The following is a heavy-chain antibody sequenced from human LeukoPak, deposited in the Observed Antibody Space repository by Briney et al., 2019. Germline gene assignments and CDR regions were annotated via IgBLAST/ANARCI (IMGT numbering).Heavy chain of an antibody. CDR2: ISAYNGNT. D-gene: IGHD5-24*01. Sequence: ASVKVSCKASGYTFTSYGISWVRQAPGQGLEWMGWISAYNGNTNYAQKLQGRVTMTTDTSTSTAYMELRSLRSDDTAVYYCARGPNLEMATTHFDYWGQGTLVTVSS. V-gene: IGHV1-18*01. CDR3: ARGPNLEMATTHFDY. CDR1: GYTFTSYG. J-gene: IGHJ4*02.